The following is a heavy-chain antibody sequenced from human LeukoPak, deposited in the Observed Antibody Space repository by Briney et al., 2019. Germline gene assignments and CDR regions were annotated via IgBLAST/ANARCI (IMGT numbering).Heavy chain of an antibody. CDR2: IYYSGST. CDR3: ARYYYDSFGWFDP. D-gene: IGHD3-22*01. V-gene: IGHV4-59*01. Sequence: PSETLSLTCTVSGGSISIYYWSWIRQPPGKGLEWIGYIYYSGSTNYNPSLKSRVTISVDTSRNQFSLKLSSVTAADTAVYYCARYYYDSFGWFDPWGQGTLVTVSS. J-gene: IGHJ5*02. CDR1: GGSISIYY.